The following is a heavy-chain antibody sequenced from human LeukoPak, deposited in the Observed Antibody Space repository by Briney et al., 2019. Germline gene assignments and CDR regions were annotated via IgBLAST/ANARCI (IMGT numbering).Heavy chain of an antibody. CDR1: GYSFTDYY. V-gene: IGHV1-2*06. J-gene: IGHJ4*02. Sequence: GASVKVSCKASGYSFTDYYMHWVRQAPGQGLEWMGRINPKRGGTNYAQKFQGRVTLTRDTSISTAHMELSRLTSDDTAVYYCARESSDQYVSSWGQGTLVTVSS. CDR3: ARESSDQYVSS. CDR2: INPKRGGT. D-gene: IGHD2-21*02.